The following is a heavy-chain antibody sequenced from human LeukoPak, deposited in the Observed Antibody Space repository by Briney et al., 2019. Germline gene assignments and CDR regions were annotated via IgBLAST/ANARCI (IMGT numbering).Heavy chain of an antibody. V-gene: IGHV1-69*05. Sequence: ASVKVSCKASGGTFSSYAISWVRQAPGQGLEWMGGIIPIFGTANYAQKFQGRVTITTDESTSTAYMELSSLRSEDTAVYYCASGDYGTLFDYWGQGTLVTVSS. CDR2: IIPIFGTA. CDR3: ASGDYGTLFDY. J-gene: IGHJ4*02. CDR1: GGTFSSYA. D-gene: IGHD4-17*01.